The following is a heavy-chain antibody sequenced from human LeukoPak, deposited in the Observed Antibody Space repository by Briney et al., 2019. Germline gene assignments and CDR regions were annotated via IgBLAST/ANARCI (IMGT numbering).Heavy chain of an antibody. CDR3: ARERWGDAFDI. V-gene: IGHV3-30*04. D-gene: IGHD3-16*01. Sequence: GGSLRLSCGGTGFTFRSYVMHWVRQAPAKGLEWVAGIAYDGSNKDHADAVKGRFTISRGNSKNSLYLQMNSLRTEDTAVYYCARERWGDAFDIWGQGTLVTVSS. J-gene: IGHJ3*02. CDR1: GFTFRSYV. CDR2: IAYDGSNK.